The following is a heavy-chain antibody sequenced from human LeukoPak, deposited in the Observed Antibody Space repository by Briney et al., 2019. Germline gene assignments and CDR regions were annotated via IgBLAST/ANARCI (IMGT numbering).Heavy chain of an antibody. V-gene: IGHV4-39*07. J-gene: IGHJ3*02. CDR2: IFHSGIT. CDR3: ALSRAFDI. CDR1: GGSITSSSHY. Sequence: PSETLSLTCIVSGGSITSSSHYWGWIRQPPGKGLEWIGSIFHSGITYYHPSLKNRVTISVDTSKNQFSLKLSSVTAADTAVYYCALSRAFDIWGQGTMVTVSS.